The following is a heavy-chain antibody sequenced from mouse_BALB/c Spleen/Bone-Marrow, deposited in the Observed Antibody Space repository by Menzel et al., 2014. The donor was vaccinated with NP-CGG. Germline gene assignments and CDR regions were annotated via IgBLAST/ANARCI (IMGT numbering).Heavy chain of an antibody. CDR2: ISSGGSST. CDR3: TRRPLQANSYFDC. CDR1: GFTFSSYG. Sequence: EVQGVEPGGDLVKPGGSLKLSCVASGFTFSSYGMSWVRQTPDKRLEWVATISSGGSSTYYPASVKGRFTISRDNAKSTLYLQMSSLNSEDTAMYYCTRRPLQANSYFDCWGQGTTLTVSS. J-gene: IGHJ2*01. D-gene: IGHD3-2*02. V-gene: IGHV5-6*01.